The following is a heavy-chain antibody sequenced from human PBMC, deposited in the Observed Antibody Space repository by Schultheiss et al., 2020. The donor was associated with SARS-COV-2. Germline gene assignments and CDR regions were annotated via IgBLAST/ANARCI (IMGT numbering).Heavy chain of an antibody. V-gene: IGHV1-2*02. CDR2: MNPNSGGT. CDR1: GYTFTSYA. Sequence: ASVKVSCKASGYTFTSYAMNWVRQAPGQGLEWMGWMNPNSGGTNYAQKFQGRVTMTRDTSTSTAYMELSSLRAEDTAVYYCARVRYQLPYYYYYYMDVWGKGTTVTVSS. D-gene: IGHD2-2*01. J-gene: IGHJ6*03. CDR3: ARVRYQLPYYYYYYMDV.